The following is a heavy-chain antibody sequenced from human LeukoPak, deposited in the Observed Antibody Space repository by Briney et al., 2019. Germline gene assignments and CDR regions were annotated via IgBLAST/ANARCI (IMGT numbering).Heavy chain of an antibody. D-gene: IGHD2-21*02. CDR1: GFTFSTYA. CDR2: ISGSGGTT. J-gene: IGHJ6*02. CDR3: AKALRYCGGDCYSGYYYAMDV. Sequence: PGGSLRLSCAASGFTFSTYAMSWVRQAPGKGLEWVSAISGSGGTTYYADSAKGRFTISRDNSKNTLYLQMNSLRAEDTAVYYCAKALRYCGGDCYSGYYYAMDVWGQGTSVTVSS. V-gene: IGHV3-23*01.